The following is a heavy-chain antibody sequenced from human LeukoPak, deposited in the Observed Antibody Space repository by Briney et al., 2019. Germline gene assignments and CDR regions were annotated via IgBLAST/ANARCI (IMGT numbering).Heavy chain of an antibody. D-gene: IGHD3-22*01. CDR2: ISGSGGST. CDR1: GFTFSSYG. J-gene: IGHJ4*02. CDR3: AKVQGIVVVTYYFDY. V-gene: IGHV3-23*01. Sequence: PGGSLRLSCAASGFTFSSYGMSWVRQAPGKGLEWVSAISGSGGSTYYADSVKGRFTISRDNSKNTLYLQMNSLRAEDTAVYYCAKVQGIVVVTYYFDYWGQGTLVTVSS.